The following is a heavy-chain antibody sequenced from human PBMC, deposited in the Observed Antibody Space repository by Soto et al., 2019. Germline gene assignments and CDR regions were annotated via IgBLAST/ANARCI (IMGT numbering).Heavy chain of an antibody. CDR3: ARPPPYSSSWYPFDY. J-gene: IGHJ4*02. D-gene: IGHD6-13*01. CDR1: GGTFSSYA. V-gene: IGHV1-69*13. Sequence: SVKVSCKASGGTFSSYAISWVRQAPGQGLEWMGWIIPIFGTANYAQKFQGRVTITADESTSTAYMELSSLRSEDTAVYYCARPPPYSSSWYPFDYWGQGALVTVSS. CDR2: IIPIFGTA.